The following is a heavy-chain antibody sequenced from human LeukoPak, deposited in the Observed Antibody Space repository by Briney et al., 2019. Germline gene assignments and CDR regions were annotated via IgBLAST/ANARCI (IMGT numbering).Heavy chain of an antibody. D-gene: IGHD2-15*01. CDR2: IKQDGSEK. J-gene: IGHJ6*03. Sequence: GGSLRLSCAASGFTFSAYWMSWVRQAPGKGLEWVANIKQDGSEKHYVDSVKGRFIISRDNAKNSLYLQMNSLRAEDTAVYYCARAGCSGGSCSTTYYYYMDVWGKGTTVTISS. CDR1: GFTFSAYW. CDR3: ARAGCSGGSCSTTYYYYMDV. V-gene: IGHV3-7*01.